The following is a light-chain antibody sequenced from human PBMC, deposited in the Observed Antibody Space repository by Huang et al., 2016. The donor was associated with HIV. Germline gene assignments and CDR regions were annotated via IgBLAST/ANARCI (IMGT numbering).Light chain of an antibody. CDR2: DSS. CDR1: QSVNSY. Sequence: EIVLTQSPATLSVSPGESVTLSCRASQSVNSYLAWCQQKSGQAPRLLIYDSSNRATGVPARFTGSGSGTDLTLTISTLEREDFAMYYCQQRNSWPLTFGGGTKVEIK. J-gene: IGKJ4*01. V-gene: IGKV3-11*01. CDR3: QQRNSWPLT.